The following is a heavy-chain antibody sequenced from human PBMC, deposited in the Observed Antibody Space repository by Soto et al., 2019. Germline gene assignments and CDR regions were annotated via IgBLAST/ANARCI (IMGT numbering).Heavy chain of an antibody. CDR3: ARDGNDGSGSPPYNWFDS. D-gene: IGHD3-10*01. CDR1: GYTFTSYA. Sequence: ASVKVSCKASGYTFTSYAMHWVRQAPGQRLEWMGWINAGNGNTKYSQKSQGRVTITRDTSASTAYMELSSLRSEDTAVYYCARDGNDGSGSPPYNWFDSWGQGTLVTVAS. J-gene: IGHJ5*01. V-gene: IGHV1-3*01. CDR2: INAGNGNT.